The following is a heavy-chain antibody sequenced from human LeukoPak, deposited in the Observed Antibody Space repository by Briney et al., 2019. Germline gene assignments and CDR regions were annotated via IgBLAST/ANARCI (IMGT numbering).Heavy chain of an antibody. J-gene: IGHJ3*02. CDR3: ASLLQLWLRYAFDI. D-gene: IGHD5-18*01. CDR1: Y. Sequence: YMSWIGQPPGKGLEWIGSIYYSGSTYYNPSLKSRVTISVDTSKNQFSLKLSSVTAADTAVYYCASLLQLWLRYAFDIWGQGTMVTVSS. CDR2: IYYSGST. V-gene: IGHV4-39*01.